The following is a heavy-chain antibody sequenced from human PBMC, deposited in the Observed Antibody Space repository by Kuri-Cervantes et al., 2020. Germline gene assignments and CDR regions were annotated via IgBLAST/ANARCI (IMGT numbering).Heavy chain of an antibody. D-gene: IGHD1-7*01. Sequence: GESLKISCAGSEFTFSSFTMNWVRQAPGKGLEWVSSISSSSSYIHYADSVKGRFTISRDNGKNSLYLQMNSLRAEDTAVYYCARAPNNWNYYLYYFDYWGQGTLVTVSS. CDR1: EFTFSSFT. CDR2: ISSSSSYI. V-gene: IGHV3-21*01. J-gene: IGHJ4*02. CDR3: ARAPNNWNYYLYYFDY.